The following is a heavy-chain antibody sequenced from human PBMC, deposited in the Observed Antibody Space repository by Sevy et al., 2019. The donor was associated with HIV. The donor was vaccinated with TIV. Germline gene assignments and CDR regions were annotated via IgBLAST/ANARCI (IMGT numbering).Heavy chain of an antibody. Sequence: SETLSLTCTVSGASITSKYWSWIRQTPGKGLEWIGYVYDSGSTNYNPSLKSRVTISIDTSRKQFSLSLRSVTAADTAVYYCALTKVVTLGWFDPWGPGTLVTVSP. CDR2: VYDSGST. CDR3: ALTKVVTLGWFDP. V-gene: IGHV4-59*03. D-gene: IGHD2-15*01. J-gene: IGHJ5*02. CDR1: GASITSKY.